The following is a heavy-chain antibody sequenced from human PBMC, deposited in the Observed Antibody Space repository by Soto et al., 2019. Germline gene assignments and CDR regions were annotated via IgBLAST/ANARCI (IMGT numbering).Heavy chain of an antibody. CDR2: INTDGSIT. CDR1: VFTFSSYW. J-gene: IGHJ4*02. Sequence: GPLRLSCAASVFTFSSYWMHWVRQVPGKGLVWVSRINTDGSITSHADSVKGRFTISRDNAKNTLYLQMNSLRADDTAVYYCTRDSGGRDAYWGQGALVTVSS. CDR3: TRDSGGRDAY. D-gene: IGHD2-15*01. V-gene: IGHV3-74*01.